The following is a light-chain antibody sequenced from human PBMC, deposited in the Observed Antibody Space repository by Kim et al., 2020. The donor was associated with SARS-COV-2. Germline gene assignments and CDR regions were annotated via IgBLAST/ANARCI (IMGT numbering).Light chain of an antibody. Sequence: EIVMTQSPATLSVSPGDRVTLSCRASQNIGTALAWYQQRPGQAPRLLMSRVSARATGVPVRFTGGGSGTDFTLTISSLQSEDIGVYYCQQFHEWPPITFGGGTKLEI. CDR3: QQFHEWPPIT. J-gene: IGKJ4*01. V-gene: IGKV3-15*01. CDR2: RVS. CDR1: QNIGTA.